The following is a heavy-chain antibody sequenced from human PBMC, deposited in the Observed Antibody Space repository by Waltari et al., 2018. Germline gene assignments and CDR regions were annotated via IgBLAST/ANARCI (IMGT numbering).Heavy chain of an antibody. CDR3: ARSPYYDFWSGPIDY. V-gene: IGHV4-34*01. Sequence: QVQLQQWGAGLLKPSETLSLTCAVYGGSFSGYYWSWLRQPPGKGLEWIGEINHSGSTNYNPSLKSRVTISVDTSKNQFSLKLSSVTAADTAVYYCARSPYYDFWSGPIDYWGQGTLVTVSS. CDR1: GGSFSGYY. CDR2: INHSGST. J-gene: IGHJ4*02. D-gene: IGHD3-3*01.